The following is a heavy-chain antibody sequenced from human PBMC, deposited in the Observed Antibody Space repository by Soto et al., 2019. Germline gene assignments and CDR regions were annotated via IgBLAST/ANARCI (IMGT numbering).Heavy chain of an antibody. Sequence: SETLSLTCTVSGGSISSYYWSWIRQPPGKGLEWIGYIYYSGSTNYNPSLKSRVTISVDTSKNQFSLKLSSVTAADTAVYYCARRYGTNFDYWGQGTLVTVSS. CDR3: ARRYGTNFDY. V-gene: IGHV4-59*08. J-gene: IGHJ4*02. CDR2: IYYSGST. D-gene: IGHD4-17*01. CDR1: GGSISSYY.